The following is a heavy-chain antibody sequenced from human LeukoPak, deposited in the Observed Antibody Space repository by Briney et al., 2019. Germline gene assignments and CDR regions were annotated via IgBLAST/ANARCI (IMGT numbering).Heavy chain of an antibody. V-gene: IGHV4-34*01. J-gene: IGHJ4*02. CDR3: ARVGVVRGVTPDY. CDR2: INHSGST. D-gene: IGHD3-10*01. CDR1: GGSFSGYY. Sequence: PSETLSLTCAVYGGSFSGYYWSWIRQPPGKGLEWIGEINHSGSTNYNPSLKSRVTISVDTSKNQFSLKLSSVTAADTAVYYCARVGVVRGVTPDYWGQGTLVTVSS.